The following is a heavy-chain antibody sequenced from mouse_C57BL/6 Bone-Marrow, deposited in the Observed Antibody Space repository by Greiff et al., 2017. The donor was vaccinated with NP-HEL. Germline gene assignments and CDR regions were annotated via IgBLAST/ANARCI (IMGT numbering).Heavy chain of an antibody. D-gene: IGHD2-5*01. CDR1: GYTFTSYW. Sequence: QVQLQQPGAELVRPGSSVKLSCKASGYTFTSYWMHWVKQRPIQGLEWIGNIDPSDSETHYNQKFKDKATLTVDKSSSTAYMQLSSLTSEDSAVYYCARDYSNVGRYAMDYWGQGTSVTVSS. V-gene: IGHV1-52*01. CDR3: ARDYSNVGRYAMDY. CDR2: IDPSDSET. J-gene: IGHJ4*01.